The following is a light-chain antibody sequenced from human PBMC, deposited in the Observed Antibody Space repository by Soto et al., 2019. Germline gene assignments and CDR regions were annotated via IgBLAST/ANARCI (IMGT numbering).Light chain of an antibody. CDR2: GNS. CDR1: SSNFGKSI. J-gene: IGLJ1*01. Sequence: QTVVTQPPSVSGTPGQRVTISCSGSSSNFGKSIVSWYQQLPGRAPKVVVYGNSQRPLGVPVRFFGSKSATSGSLAISGLLHEGEADYYYAAWYAGLFVFGSGTKVTVL. V-gene: IGLV1-44*01. CDR3: AAWYAGLFV.